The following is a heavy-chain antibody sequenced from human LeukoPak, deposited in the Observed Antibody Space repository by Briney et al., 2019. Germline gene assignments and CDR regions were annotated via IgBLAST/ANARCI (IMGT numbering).Heavy chain of an antibody. Sequence: GGSLRLSCVASGFTFSSYGMNWVRQAPGKGLEWVSTISNSDGSTYYADSVKGRFTISRDNSENTLYLQMNSLRAEDTAVYYCAKATGYLLWGQGTLVIVSS. CDR3: AKATGYLL. CDR2: ISNSDGST. D-gene: IGHD1-14*01. J-gene: IGHJ4*02. V-gene: IGHV3-23*01. CDR1: GFTFSSYG.